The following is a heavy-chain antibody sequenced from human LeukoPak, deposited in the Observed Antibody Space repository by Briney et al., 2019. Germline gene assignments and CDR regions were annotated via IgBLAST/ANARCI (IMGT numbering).Heavy chain of an antibody. J-gene: IGHJ5*02. D-gene: IGHD5-12*01. CDR1: RFTISKYW. Sequence: GGSLRLSCVGSRFTISKYWMHWVRQAPGTGLVWVSRINPDGSITTYADSVKGRFTISRDNAENTLYLQMNSLRAEDTGVYYCAPQQAYSPYNWFDPWGQGTLVTVSS. V-gene: IGHV3-74*03. CDR3: APQQAYSPYNWFDP. CDR2: INPDGSIT.